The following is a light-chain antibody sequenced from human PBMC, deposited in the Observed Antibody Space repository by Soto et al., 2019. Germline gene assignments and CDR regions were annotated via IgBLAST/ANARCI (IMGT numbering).Light chain of an antibody. CDR2: EVS. CDR1: SSDVGDYNY. CDR3: SSYEGSNNWV. J-gene: IGLJ3*02. V-gene: IGLV2-8*01. Sequence: QSALTQPPSASGSPGQSVTISCTGTSSDVGDYNYVSWYQQHPGKAPKLMIYEVSKRPSGVPDRFSGSKSGNTASLTVSGLQAEDEADYYCSSYEGSNNWVFGGGTHLTVL.